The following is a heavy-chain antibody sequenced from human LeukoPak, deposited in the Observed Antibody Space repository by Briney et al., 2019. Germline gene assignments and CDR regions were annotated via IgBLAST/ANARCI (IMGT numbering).Heavy chain of an antibody. Sequence: ASVKVSCKASGYTFTSYAMNWVRQAPGQGLKWMGWTNTNTGNPTYAQGFTGRFVFSLDTSVSTAYLQISSLKAEDTAVYYCARGGGPGGGVIVINDYWGQGTLVTVSS. V-gene: IGHV7-4-1*02. J-gene: IGHJ4*02. CDR3: ARGGGPGGGVIVINDY. CDR2: TNTNTGNP. D-gene: IGHD3-16*02. CDR1: GYTFTSYA.